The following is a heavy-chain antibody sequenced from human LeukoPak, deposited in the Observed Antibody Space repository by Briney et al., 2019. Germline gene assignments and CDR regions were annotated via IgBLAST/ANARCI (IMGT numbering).Heavy chain of an antibody. CDR3: ARRPDSGYDPYFDY. CDR1: GFTFSSYA. D-gene: IGHD5-12*01. CDR2: IPYDGSNK. V-gene: IGHV3-30-3*01. Sequence: GGSLRLSCAASGFTFSSYAMHWVRQAPGKGLEWVAVIPYDGSNKYYADSVKGRFTISRDNSKDTLYLQMNSLRAEDTAVYYCARRPDSGYDPYFDYWGQGTLVTVSS. J-gene: IGHJ4*02.